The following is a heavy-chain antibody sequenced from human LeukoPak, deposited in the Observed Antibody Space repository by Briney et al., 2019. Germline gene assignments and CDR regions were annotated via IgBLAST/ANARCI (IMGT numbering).Heavy chain of an antibody. Sequence: GGSLRLSCAASGFTFSTYEMNWVRPAPGKGLEWFSYISSGGETIYNADSVKGRITVSRDNAKNSLDLQISSLRAEDTAVYYCARGARSVRGVIPYFDYWGQGTLVTVSS. CDR1: GFTFSTYE. CDR3: ARGARSVRGVIPYFDY. D-gene: IGHD3-10*01. J-gene: IGHJ4*02. V-gene: IGHV3-48*03. CDR2: ISSGGETI.